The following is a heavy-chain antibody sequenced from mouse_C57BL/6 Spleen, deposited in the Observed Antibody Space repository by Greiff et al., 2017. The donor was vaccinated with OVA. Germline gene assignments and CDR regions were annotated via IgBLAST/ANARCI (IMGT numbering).Heavy chain of an antibody. CDR3: VRHGYYGSSYHWYFDV. D-gene: IGHD1-1*01. V-gene: IGHV10-1*01. CDR2: IRSKSNNYAT. CDR1: GFSFNTYA. Sequence: EVQLQESGGGLVQPKGSLKLSCAASGFSFNTYAMNWVRQAPGKGLEWVARIRSKSNNYATYYADSVKDRFTISRDDSESMLYLQMNNLKTEDTAMYYCVRHGYYGSSYHWYFDVWGTGTTVTVSS. J-gene: IGHJ1*03.